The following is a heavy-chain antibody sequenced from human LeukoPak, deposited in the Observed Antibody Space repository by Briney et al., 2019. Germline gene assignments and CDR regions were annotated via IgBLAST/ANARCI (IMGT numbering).Heavy chain of an antibody. CDR2: ISSSSSYI. D-gene: IGHD3-10*01. CDR1: GFTFSSYS. J-gene: IGHJ3*02. CDR3: ARDGRGAFDI. V-gene: IGHV3-21*01. Sequence: RGSLRLSCAASGFTFSSYSMNWVRQAPGKGLEWVSSISSSSSYIYYADSVKGRFTISRDNAKNSLYLQMNSLRAEDTAVYYCARDGRGAFDIWGQGTMVTVSS.